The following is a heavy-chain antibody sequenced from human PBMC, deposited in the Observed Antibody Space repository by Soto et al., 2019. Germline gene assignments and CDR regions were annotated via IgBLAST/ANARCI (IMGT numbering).Heavy chain of an antibody. Sequence: KTSETLSLTCTVSGGSISSGDFYWSWIRQPPWRGLERIGYMSYSGSTYYNTSLKSRVTISVDTSKNQFSLKLNSVTAADTAVYYCARGGPPGGRDNYNWFEPWGQGTLVT. J-gene: IGHJ5*02. D-gene: IGHD2-15*01. CDR2: MSYSGST. V-gene: IGHV4-30-4*01. CDR3: ARGGPPGGRDNYNWFEP. CDR1: GGSISSGDFY.